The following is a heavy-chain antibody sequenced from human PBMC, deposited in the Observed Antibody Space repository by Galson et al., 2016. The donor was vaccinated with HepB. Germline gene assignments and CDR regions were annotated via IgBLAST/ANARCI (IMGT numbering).Heavy chain of an antibody. Sequence: TLSLTCTASGGSISSGNFFWSWVRQVPGEGLEWIGYMHYSGSTHYNPSLKNRLTMSVDRSKNQFSLSLSSVTAADTAVYYCAREVISAMDTDAFDIWGQGTMVTVSS. J-gene: IGHJ3*02. CDR2: MHYSGST. CDR1: GGSISSGNFF. CDR3: AREVISAMDTDAFDI. D-gene: IGHD3-22*01. V-gene: IGHV4-31*03.